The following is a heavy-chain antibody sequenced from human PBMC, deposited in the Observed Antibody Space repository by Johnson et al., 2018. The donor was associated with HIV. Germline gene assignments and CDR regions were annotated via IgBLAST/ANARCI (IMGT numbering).Heavy chain of an antibody. CDR2: I. J-gene: IGHJ3*01. CDR1: AFPFDDHA. CDR3: VRGGLGYQNFHDRFDV. D-gene: IGHD3-16*02. Sequence: VLLVESGGGLVQPGRSLRLSCAASAFPFDDHALHWVRQSPGTGLQWFSIILKGRFTISRDNAKNDLDLQMHSPRREDTALFYCVRGGLGYQNFHDRFDVWGQGTVVTVSS. V-gene: IGHV3-9*01.